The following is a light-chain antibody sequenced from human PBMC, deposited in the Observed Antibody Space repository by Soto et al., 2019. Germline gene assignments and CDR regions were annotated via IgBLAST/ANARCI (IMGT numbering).Light chain of an antibody. CDR2: KAS. CDR3: QQYNSYPFT. Sequence: DIQMTQSPSTLSASVGDRVNITCRASQRISSWLAWYQQKPGKAPKLLLYKASSLESGVASRFSGSGSGTEFTLTISSLQPDDFATYYCQQYNSYPFTFGPGTKVDIK. V-gene: IGKV1-5*03. CDR1: QRISSW. J-gene: IGKJ3*01.